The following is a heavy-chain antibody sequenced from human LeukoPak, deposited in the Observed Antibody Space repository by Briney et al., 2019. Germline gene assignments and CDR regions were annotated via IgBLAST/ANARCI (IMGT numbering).Heavy chain of an antibody. D-gene: IGHD4-17*01. Sequence: GSLRLSCAAPGLTLSAYALVWVRQAPGKGLEWVSAITGSGAGTYYADSVKGRFTISRDNSNNMLYLQMNSLRAEDTALYYCAKDPNGDYVGAFDMWGPGTMVVVSS. V-gene: IGHV3-23*01. CDR3: AKDPNGDYVGAFDM. J-gene: IGHJ3*02. CDR2: ITGSGAGT. CDR1: GLTLSAYA.